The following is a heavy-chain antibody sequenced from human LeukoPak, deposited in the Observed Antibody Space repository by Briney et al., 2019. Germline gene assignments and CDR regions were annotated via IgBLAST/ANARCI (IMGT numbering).Heavy chain of an antibody. CDR3: ARAGGSGTTLDY. V-gene: IGHV3-23*01. D-gene: IGHD3-10*01. Sequence: GGSLRLSCAASGFTFSSYAMSWVRQAPGKGLEWVSAISGSGGSTYYADSVKGRFTISRDNSKNTLYLQMNSLGAEDTAVYYCARAGGSGTTLDYWGQGTLVTVSS. J-gene: IGHJ4*02. CDR2: ISGSGGST. CDR1: GFTFSSYA.